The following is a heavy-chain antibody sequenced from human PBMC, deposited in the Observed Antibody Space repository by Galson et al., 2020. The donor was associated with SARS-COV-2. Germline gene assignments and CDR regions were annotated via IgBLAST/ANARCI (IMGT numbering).Heavy chain of an antibody. Sequence: SVKVSCKASGGTFSSYAISWVRQAPGQGLEWMGGIIPIFGTANYAQKFQGRVTITADESTSTAYMELSSLRSEDTAVYYCARDLNEGVTALWAFDIWGQGTMVTVSS. J-gene: IGHJ3*02. CDR1: GGTFSSYA. V-gene: IGHV1-69*13. CDR2: IIPIFGTA. D-gene: IGHD2-21*02. CDR3: ARDLNEGVTALWAFDI.